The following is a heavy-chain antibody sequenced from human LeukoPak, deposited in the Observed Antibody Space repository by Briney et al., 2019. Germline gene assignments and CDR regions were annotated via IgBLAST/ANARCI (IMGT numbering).Heavy chain of an antibody. CDR1: GYSFTSYG. D-gene: IGHD6-13*01. CDR3: ARDLSSWYEGISDY. J-gene: IGHJ4*02. CDR2: ISAYNGNT. Sequence: ASVKVSCKASGYSFTSYGISWVRQAPGQGLEWMGWISAYNGNTNYAQKLQGRVTMTTDTSTSTAYMELRSLRSDDTAVYYCARDLSSWYEGISDYWGQRTLVTVSS. V-gene: IGHV1-18*01.